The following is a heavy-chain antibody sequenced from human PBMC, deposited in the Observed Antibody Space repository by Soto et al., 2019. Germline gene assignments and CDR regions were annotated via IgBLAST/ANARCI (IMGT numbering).Heavy chain of an antibody. CDR2: ISADTGHT. V-gene: IGHV1-18*01. CDR3: ERRGVLPDH. Sequence: QVQLVQSGAEVKKPGASVKVSCKAFGYTFTNYGITWVRQAPGQGLEWMGWISADTGHTNYAQNLQGRVTMTTDTSTSKAYMELRSLRSDDTDVYYCERRGVLPDHWGQGTLVTVSS. D-gene: IGHD3-10*01. J-gene: IGHJ4*02. CDR1: GYTFTNYG.